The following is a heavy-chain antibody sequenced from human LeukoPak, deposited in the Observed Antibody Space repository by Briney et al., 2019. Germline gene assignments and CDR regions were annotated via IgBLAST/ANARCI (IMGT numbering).Heavy chain of an antibody. CDR2: IYYSGST. CDR1: GGSISSSSYY. J-gene: IGHJ6*02. CDR3: ARRSSSWYTGLYGMDV. V-gene: IGHV4-39*01. D-gene: IGHD6-13*01. Sequence: SETLSLTCTVSGGSISSSSYYWGWIRQPPGKGLEWIGSIYYSGSTYYNPSLKSRVTISVDTSKNQFSLKLSSVTAADTAVYYCARRSSSWYTGLYGMDVWGQGTTVTVSS.